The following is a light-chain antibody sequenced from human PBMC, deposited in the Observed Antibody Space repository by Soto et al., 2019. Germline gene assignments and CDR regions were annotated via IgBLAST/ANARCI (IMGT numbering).Light chain of an antibody. J-gene: IGKJ1*01. Sequence: DIQMTQSPSSLSASIGDRVTITCRASQNIRSFLNWYQQKPGKAPQLLIYGASILHNGVPSRFSGSGSGTDFTLTISGLQPGDSATYYCQQYNSYSPTFGQGTKVDIK. V-gene: IGKV1-5*01. CDR1: QNIRSF. CDR2: GAS. CDR3: QQYNSYSPT.